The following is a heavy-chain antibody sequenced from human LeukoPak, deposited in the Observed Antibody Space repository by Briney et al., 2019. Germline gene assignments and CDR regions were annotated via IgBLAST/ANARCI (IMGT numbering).Heavy chain of an antibody. Sequence: ASVKVSCKASGYTFTGYYMHRVRQAPGQGLEWMGWINPNSGGTNYAQKFQGRVTMTRDTSISTAYMELSRLRSDDTAVYYCARDQVLWFGELPFDYWGQGTLVTVSS. CDR1: GYTFTGYY. CDR2: INPNSGGT. CDR3: ARDQVLWFGELPFDY. J-gene: IGHJ4*02. D-gene: IGHD3-10*01. V-gene: IGHV1-2*02.